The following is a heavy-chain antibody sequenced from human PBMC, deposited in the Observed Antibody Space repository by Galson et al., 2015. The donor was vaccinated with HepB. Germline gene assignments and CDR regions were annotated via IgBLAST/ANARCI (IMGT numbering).Heavy chain of an antibody. CDR3: ARESHWHFDL. J-gene: IGHJ2*01. Sequence: SLRLSGAGYGFTFSDHYMSWIRQAPGKGLEWVSYITYRSSYTNYADSVKGRFTISRDNAKNSLYLQMNSLRADDTAVYYCARESHWHFDLWGRGTLVTVSS. CDR2: ITYRSSYT. CDR1: GFTFSDHY. V-gene: IGHV3-11*06.